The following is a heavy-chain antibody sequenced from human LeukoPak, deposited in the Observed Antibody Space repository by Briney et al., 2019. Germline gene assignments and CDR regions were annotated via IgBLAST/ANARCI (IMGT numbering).Heavy chain of an antibody. CDR2: IDSDGSST. V-gene: IGHV3-74*01. J-gene: IGHJ4*02. D-gene: IGHD3-3*01. CDR3: ARGVPYDSWSGPHYSDY. Sequence: GSLRLSCAASGFTFSNYWMHWVRQAPGKGLVWVSRIDSDGSSTSYADSVKGRFTISGDSAKNSLYLQMNSLRAEDTAVYYCARGVPYDSWSGPHYSDYWGQGTLVTVSS. CDR1: GFTFSNYW.